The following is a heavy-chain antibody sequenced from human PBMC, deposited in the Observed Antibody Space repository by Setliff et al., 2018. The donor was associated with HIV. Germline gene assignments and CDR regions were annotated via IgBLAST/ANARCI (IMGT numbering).Heavy chain of an antibody. CDR2: ISGYNGNT. D-gene: IGHD3-9*01. CDR1: GYTFTSYG. V-gene: IGHV1-18*01. CDR3: ARDLIDWPEGPDY. Sequence: ASVKVSCKASGYTFTSYGISWVRQAPGQGLEWMGWISGYNGNTNYAQKFQGRVTMTTDTSTTTAYMDLRSLRSDDTAMYFCARDLIDWPEGPDYWGQGTLVTVSS. J-gene: IGHJ4*02.